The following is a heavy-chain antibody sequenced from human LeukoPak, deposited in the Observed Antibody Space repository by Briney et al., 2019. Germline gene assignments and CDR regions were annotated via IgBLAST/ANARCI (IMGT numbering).Heavy chain of an antibody. CDR3: ARAGGTYYGIAFDI. Sequence: GGTLRLSCAASGFIFNNYALSWVRQSPGKGLEWVANIKQDGSEKYYVDSVKGRFTISRDNAKNSLYLQMNSLRAEDTAVYYCARAGGTYYGIAFDIWGQGTMVTVSS. D-gene: IGHD1-26*01. CDR1: GFIFNNYA. V-gene: IGHV3-7*01. J-gene: IGHJ3*02. CDR2: IKQDGSEK.